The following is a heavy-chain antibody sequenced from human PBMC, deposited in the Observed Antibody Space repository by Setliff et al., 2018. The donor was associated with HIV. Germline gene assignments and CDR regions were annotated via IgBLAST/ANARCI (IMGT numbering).Heavy chain of an antibody. CDR3: ATDVGVVTAHNWFDP. CDR2: IIPIFGLA. Sequence: GASVKVSCKASGDILNNNAINWVRQAPGQGLEWMGRIIPIFGLANYAQKFQGRVTITADKSTSTAYMELSSLRSDDTAVYYCATDVGVVTAHNWFDPWGQGTLVTVSS. D-gene: IGHD2-21*02. V-gene: IGHV1-69*04. CDR1: GDILNNNA. J-gene: IGHJ5*02.